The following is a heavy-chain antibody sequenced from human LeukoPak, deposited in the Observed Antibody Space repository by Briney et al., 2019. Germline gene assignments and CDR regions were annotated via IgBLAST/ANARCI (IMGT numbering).Heavy chain of an antibody. Sequence: GGSLRLSCAASGFPFNVQTMSWVRQAPGKGLNWVASMREDGTEIYYADSVKGRFTISRDNPTNSLYLQMNSLRAEDTAVYYCAKGGATRGRFENWGQGTRVTVSS. J-gene: IGHJ4*02. CDR1: GFPFNVQT. CDR3: AKGGATRGRFEN. CDR2: MREDGTEI. D-gene: IGHD1-26*01. V-gene: IGHV3-7*01.